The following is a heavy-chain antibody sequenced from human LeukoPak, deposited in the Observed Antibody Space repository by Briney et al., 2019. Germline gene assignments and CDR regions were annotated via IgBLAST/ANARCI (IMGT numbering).Heavy chain of an antibody. Sequence: SETLSLTCTVSGGSISNYFWSWIRQPPGKGLECIGYIYYSDSTNYNPSLKSRVTVSVDTSKNQFSLKLSSVTAADTAVYYCARTRYYYNSRSYGAPYYFDYWGQGTLVTVSS. J-gene: IGHJ4*02. CDR3: ARTRYYYNSRSYGAPYYFDY. D-gene: IGHD3-10*01. CDR1: GGSISNYF. V-gene: IGHV4-59*08. CDR2: IYYSDST.